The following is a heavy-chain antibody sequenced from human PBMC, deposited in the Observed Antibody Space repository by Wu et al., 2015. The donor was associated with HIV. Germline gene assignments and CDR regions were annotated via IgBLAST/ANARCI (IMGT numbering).Heavy chain of an antibody. J-gene: IGHJ5*02. CDR2: INPKNGGT. Sequence: QVQLVQSGAEVKKPGASVKVSCKASGYTFTGYYIHWVRQAPGQGLEWMGWINPKNGGTKYAQKFQGRATMTRDTSIITAYMELSRLTSDDTAVFYCARDSSSWYPPNSFDPWGQGTLVTVSS. V-gene: IGHV1-2*02. CDR3: ARDSSSWYPPNSFDP. CDR1: GYTFTGYY. D-gene: IGHD6-13*01.